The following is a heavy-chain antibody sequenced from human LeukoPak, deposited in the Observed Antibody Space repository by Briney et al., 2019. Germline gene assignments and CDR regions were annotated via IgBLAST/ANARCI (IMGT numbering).Heavy chain of an antibody. CDR3: ARDGYNYYHYYYLDA. J-gene: IGHJ6*03. V-gene: IGHV1-69*05. D-gene: IGHD1-1*01. CDR1: EGTFKTYY. Sequence: SVKVSCKASEGTFKTYYISWVRQAPGQGLEWMGGLIPIFGTASYAQKFQGRVTITTDEATRTAYMELSGLTSEDTAVYYCARDGYNYYHYYYLDAWGKGTTVIVSS. CDR2: LIPIFGTA.